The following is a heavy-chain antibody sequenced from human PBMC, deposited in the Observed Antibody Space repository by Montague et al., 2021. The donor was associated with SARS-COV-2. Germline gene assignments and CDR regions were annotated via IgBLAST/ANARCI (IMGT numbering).Heavy chain of an antibody. CDR1: GGSISSSSYY. D-gene: IGHD3-9*01. CDR2: IYYSGST. V-gene: IGHV4-39*07. Sequence: SETLSLTCTVSGGSISSSSYYWGWIRQPPGKGLEWIGCIYYSGSTYYNPSLEIRVTISVDTSKNQFSLKLSSVTAADTAVYYCASTGSLRFEILIGTRHYYDGMDVWGQGTTVTVSS. J-gene: IGHJ6*02. CDR3: ASTGSLRFEILIGTRHYYDGMDV.